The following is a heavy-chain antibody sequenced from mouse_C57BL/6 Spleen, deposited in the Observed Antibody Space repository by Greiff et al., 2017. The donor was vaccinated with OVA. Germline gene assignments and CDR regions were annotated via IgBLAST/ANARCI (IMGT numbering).Heavy chain of an antibody. CDR1: GYAFTNYL. J-gene: IGHJ2*01. CDR2: INPGSGGT. V-gene: IGHV1-54*01. D-gene: IGHD2-1*01. Sequence: QVQLQQSGAELVRPGTSVKVSCKASGYAFTNYLIEWVKQRPGQGLEWIGVINPGSGGTNYNEKFKGKATLTADKSSSTAYMQLSSLTSEDSAVYFCASLYYGNYDLGYWGQGTTLTVSS. CDR3: ASLYYGNYDLGY.